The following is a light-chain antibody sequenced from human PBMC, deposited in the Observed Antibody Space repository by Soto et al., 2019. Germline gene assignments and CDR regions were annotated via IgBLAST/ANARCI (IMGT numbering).Light chain of an antibody. CDR1: QSVGSSY. CDR2: GTS. CDR3: QQYTTSSWT. Sequence: EVVLTQSPGTLSLSPGERATLSCRASQSVGSSYLAWYQQKPGQAPRVLIYGTSSRATGIPDRFSGSGSETDFTLTISRLEPEDFAVYYCQQYTTSSWTFGQGTKVEIE. J-gene: IGKJ1*01. V-gene: IGKV3-20*01.